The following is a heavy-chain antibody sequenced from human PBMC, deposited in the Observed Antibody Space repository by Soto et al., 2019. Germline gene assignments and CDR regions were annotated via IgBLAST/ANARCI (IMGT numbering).Heavy chain of an antibody. D-gene: IGHD2-8*01. CDR3: ARYIQKPPRSAYADV. CDR1: GFTFSSYG. CDR2: IWYDGSNK. J-gene: IGHJ6*02. V-gene: IGHV3-33*01. Sequence: GGSLRLSCAASGFTFSSYGMHWVRQAPGKGLEWVAVIWYDGSNKYYADSVKGRFTISRDNSKNTLYLQMNSLRAEDTAVYYCARYIQKPPRSAYADVWGQGTTVTVSS.